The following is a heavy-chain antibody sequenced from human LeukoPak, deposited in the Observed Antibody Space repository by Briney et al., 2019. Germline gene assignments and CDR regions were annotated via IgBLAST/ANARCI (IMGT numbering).Heavy chain of an antibody. J-gene: IGHJ4*02. D-gene: IGHD2-8*01. Sequence: QPGGSLRLSCAASGFAFDGYAMYWVRQAPGKGLECVSGIRWNSGSIGYADSVKGRFTISRDNAKNSLYLQMNSLRAEDMALYYCAKGSCTNGVCYLHYWGQGTLVTVSS. CDR2: IRWNSGSI. CDR1: GFAFDGYA. CDR3: AKGSCTNGVCYLHY. V-gene: IGHV3-9*03.